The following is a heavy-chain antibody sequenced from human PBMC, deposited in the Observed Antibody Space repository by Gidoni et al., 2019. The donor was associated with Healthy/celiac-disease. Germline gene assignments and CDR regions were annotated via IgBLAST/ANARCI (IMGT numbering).Heavy chain of an antibody. J-gene: IGHJ4*02. CDR1: GGSISSYY. D-gene: IGHD6-13*01. V-gene: IGHV4-59*01. CDR3: ARGVVAAAGELRKFDY. Sequence: QVQLQESGPGLVKPSETLSLTCTVSGGSISSYYWSWIRQPPGKGLEWIGYIYYSGSTNYNPSLKSRVTISVDTSKNQFSLKLSSVTAADTAVYYCARGVVAAAGELRKFDYWGQGTLVTVSS. CDR2: IYYSGST.